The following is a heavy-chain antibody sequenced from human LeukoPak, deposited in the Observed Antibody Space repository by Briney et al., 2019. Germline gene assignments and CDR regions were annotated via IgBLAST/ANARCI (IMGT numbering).Heavy chain of an antibody. J-gene: IGHJ3*02. CDR2: IWYDGSNK. V-gene: IGHV3-33*01. CDR1: GLTFSSYG. CDR3: VRQDVDYGDNAGAFDT. Sequence: GGSLRLSCAASGLTFSSYGMHWVRQAPGMGLEWVALIWYDGSNKYYADSVKGRFTISRDNSKSTLYLQMNSLRAEDTAVYYCVRQDVDYGDNAGAFDTWGRGTMVAVSS. D-gene: IGHD4-23*01.